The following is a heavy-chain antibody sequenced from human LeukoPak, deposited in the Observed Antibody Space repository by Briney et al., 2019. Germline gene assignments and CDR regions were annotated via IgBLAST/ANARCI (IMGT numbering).Heavy chain of an antibody. CDR3: ARDESYYYGSGSYYSFDY. CDR1: GYTFTSYG. D-gene: IGHD3-10*01. J-gene: IGHJ4*02. CDR2: ISAYNGNT. Sequence: ASVKVSCKASGYTFTSYGIGWVRQAPGQGLEWMGWISAYNGNTNYAQKFQGRVTMTTDTSTSTAYMELRSLRSDDTAVYYCARDESYYYGSGSYYSFDYWGQGTLVTVSS. V-gene: IGHV1-18*04.